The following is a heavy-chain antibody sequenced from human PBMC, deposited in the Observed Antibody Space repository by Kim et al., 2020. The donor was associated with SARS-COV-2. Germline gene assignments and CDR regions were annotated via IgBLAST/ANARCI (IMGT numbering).Heavy chain of an antibody. CDR2: IKSKTDGGTT. Sequence: GGSLRLSCAASGFTFSNAWMSWVRQAPGKGLEWVGRIKSKTDGGTTDYAAPVKGRFTISRDDSKNTLYLQMNSLKTEDTAVYYCTTDSIAVAGSGWGYYFDYWGQGTLVTVSS. CDR3: TTDSIAVAGSGWGYYFDY. D-gene: IGHD6-19*01. V-gene: IGHV3-15*01. J-gene: IGHJ4*02. CDR1: GFTFSNAW.